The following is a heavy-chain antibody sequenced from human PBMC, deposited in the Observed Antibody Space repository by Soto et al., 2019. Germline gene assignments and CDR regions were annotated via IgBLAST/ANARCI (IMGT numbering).Heavy chain of an antibody. Sequence: KPSETLSLTCTVSGGSISSGGYYWSWIRQHPGKGLEWIGYIYYSGSTYYNPSLKSRVTISVDTSKNQFSLKLSSVTAADTAVYYCARDLTDYYDSSGYPDAFDIWGQGTMVTVSS. J-gene: IGHJ3*02. D-gene: IGHD3-22*01. CDR1: GGSISSGGYY. V-gene: IGHV4-31*03. CDR3: ARDLTDYYDSSGYPDAFDI. CDR2: IYYSGST.